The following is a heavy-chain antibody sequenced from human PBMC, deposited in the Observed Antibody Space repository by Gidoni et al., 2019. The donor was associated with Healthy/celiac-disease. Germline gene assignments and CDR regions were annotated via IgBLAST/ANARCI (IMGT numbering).Heavy chain of an antibody. Sequence: EVQLLESGGGLVQPGGSLRLSCEAPGFTFSSYAMSWVRQAPGKGLEWVSASSGSGGSTYYADSVKGRFTISRDNSKNTLYLQMNSLRAEDTAVYYCAKDPRSNYDFWSGYSYYFDYWGQGTLVTVSS. V-gene: IGHV3-23*01. D-gene: IGHD3-3*01. CDR1: GFTFSSYA. CDR3: AKDPRSNYDFWSGYSYYFDY. J-gene: IGHJ4*02. CDR2: SSGSGGST.